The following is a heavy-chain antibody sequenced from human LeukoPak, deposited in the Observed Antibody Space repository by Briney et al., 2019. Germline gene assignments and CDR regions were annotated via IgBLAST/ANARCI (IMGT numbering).Heavy chain of an antibody. D-gene: IGHD4-23*01. CDR1: GFTFSNYW. Sequence: HPGGSLRLSCAASGFTFSNYWIHWVRQAPGKGLVWVSGINSDGSSTSYADSVKGRFTISGDNAKNTLYLQMNSLRAEDTAVYYCTKEASQSYGRTWGQGTLVTVSS. J-gene: IGHJ4*02. CDR2: INSDGSST. CDR3: TKEASQSYGRT. V-gene: IGHV3-74*01.